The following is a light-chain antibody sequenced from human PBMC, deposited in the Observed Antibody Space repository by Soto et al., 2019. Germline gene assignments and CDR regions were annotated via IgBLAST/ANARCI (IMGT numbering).Light chain of an antibody. CDR1: QSVSSH. J-gene: IGKJ4*01. CDR3: QHYNNWCPRLT. CDR2: GTA. Sequence: ERMMTQTPATLSLSPQERAPPSSRASQSVSSHLAWYQNKPREEPRLLFYGTATRATGIPARCSGSGSGTEVTLPTISLQSQEFAGYYCQHYNNWCPRLTFGEGTMLDI. V-gene: IGKV3-15*01.